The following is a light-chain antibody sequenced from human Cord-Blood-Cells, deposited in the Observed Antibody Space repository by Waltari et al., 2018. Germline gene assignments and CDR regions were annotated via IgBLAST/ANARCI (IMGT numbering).Light chain of an antibody. Sequence: QSALTQPPSASGSPGQSVTISCTGTSSDVGGYNYVSWYQQHPGKAPKLMIYEVSKRPCGVADRFSGSTSGNTASLTVSGLQAEDEADYYCSSYAGSNNWVFGGGTKLTVL. J-gene: IGLJ3*02. CDR2: EVS. CDR3: SSYAGSNNWV. V-gene: IGLV2-8*01. CDR1: SSDVGGYNY.